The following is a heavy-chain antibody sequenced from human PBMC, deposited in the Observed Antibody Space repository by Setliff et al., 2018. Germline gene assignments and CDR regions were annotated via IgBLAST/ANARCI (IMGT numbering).Heavy chain of an antibody. V-gene: IGHV1-18*01. J-gene: IGHJ5*02. CDR2: ISAYNGNI. CDR3: VRAPPTVVIPPGRAFFDP. Sequence: GASVKVSCKAPGYTFTSYGVSWVRQAPGQGLEWMGWISAYNGNINYAQKFQGRVTMTTDTYTSTANMELRSLRSDDTAVYYCVRAPPTVVIPPGRAFFDPWGQGTLVTV. D-gene: IGHD2-2*01. CDR1: GYTFTSYG.